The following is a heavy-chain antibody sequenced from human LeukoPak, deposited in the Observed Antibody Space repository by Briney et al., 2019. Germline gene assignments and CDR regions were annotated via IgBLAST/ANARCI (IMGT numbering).Heavy chain of an antibody. Sequence: KSGGSLRLSCAASGFTFSSYSMNWVRQAPGKGLEWVSSISSSSSYIYYADSVKGRFTISRDNAKNSLYLQMNSLRAEDTAVYYCARGGWGIVVVPAASRIHGAFDIWGQGTMVTVSS. CDR2: ISSSSSYI. CDR1: GFTFSSYS. D-gene: IGHD2-2*01. J-gene: IGHJ3*02. CDR3: ARGGWGIVVVPAASRIHGAFDI. V-gene: IGHV3-21*01.